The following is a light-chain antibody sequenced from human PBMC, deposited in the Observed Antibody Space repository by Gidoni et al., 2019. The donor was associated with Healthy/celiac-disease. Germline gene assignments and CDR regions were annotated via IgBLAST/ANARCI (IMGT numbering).Light chain of an antibody. V-gene: IGKV3-11*01. CDR2: DAS. CDR1: QRVSSY. Sequence: IVLTQSPATLSLSPGERATLSCRASQRVSSYLAWYQQKPGQAPRLLIYDASNRATGIPARFSGSGSGTDFTLTISSLEPEDVAVYYCQQRSNWLTFGGGTKVEIK. CDR3: QQRSNWLT. J-gene: IGKJ4*01.